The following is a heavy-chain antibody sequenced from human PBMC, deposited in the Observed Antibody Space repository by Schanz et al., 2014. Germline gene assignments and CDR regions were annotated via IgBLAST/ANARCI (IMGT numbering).Heavy chain of an antibody. V-gene: IGHV3-23*01. J-gene: IGHJ2*01. Sequence: EVQLLESGGGLVQPGGSLRLSCAASGFTFSSYAMSWVRQAPGKGLEWVSLISDSGDTAYYADSVKGRFTISRDNSKNTLYLQMNSLRAEDTAIYYCAKDAPYPFDLWGRGTLITVSS. CDR2: ISDSGDTA. CDR3: AKDAPYPFDL. CDR1: GFTFSSYA.